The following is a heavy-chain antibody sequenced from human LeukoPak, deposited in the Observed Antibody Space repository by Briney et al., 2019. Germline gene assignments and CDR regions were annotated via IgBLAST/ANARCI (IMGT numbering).Heavy chain of an antibody. CDR2: ISYDGSNK. D-gene: IGHD4-17*01. Sequence: GGSLRLSCEASGFTFSSYAMHWVRQAPGKGLEWVAVISYDGSNKYYADSVKGRFTISRDNSKNTPYLQMNSLRAEDTAVYYCARDSSYGAYDYWGQGTLVTVSS. V-gene: IGHV3-30*04. CDR1: GFTFSSYA. CDR3: ARDSSYGAYDY. J-gene: IGHJ4*02.